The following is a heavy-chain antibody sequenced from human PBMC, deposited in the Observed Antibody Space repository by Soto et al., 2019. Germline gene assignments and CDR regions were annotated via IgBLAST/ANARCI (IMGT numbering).Heavy chain of an antibody. CDR3: ARDRYSSGWYGVDC. D-gene: IGHD6-19*01. Sequence: QVQLVESGGGVVQPGRSPRLSCAASGFTFSIHGMHWVRQAPGKGLEWVAVIWYDGSDKYYADSVKGRFTISRDNSKNTLYLQMNSLRAEDTAVYYCARDRYSSGWYGVDCWGQGTLVTVSS. J-gene: IGHJ4*02. CDR2: IWYDGSDK. V-gene: IGHV3-33*01. CDR1: GFTFSIHG.